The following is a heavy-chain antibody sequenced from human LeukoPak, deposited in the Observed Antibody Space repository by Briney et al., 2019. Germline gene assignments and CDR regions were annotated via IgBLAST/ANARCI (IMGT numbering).Heavy chain of an antibody. CDR2: IRYDGSNK. D-gene: IGHD4/OR15-4a*01. CDR3: AKDRGLTRALDY. V-gene: IGHV3-30*02. J-gene: IGHJ4*02. Sequence: VAFIRYDGSNKYYADSVKGRFTISRDNSKNTLFLQMNSLRPEDTAVYYCAKDRGLTRALDYWGQGTLVTVSS.